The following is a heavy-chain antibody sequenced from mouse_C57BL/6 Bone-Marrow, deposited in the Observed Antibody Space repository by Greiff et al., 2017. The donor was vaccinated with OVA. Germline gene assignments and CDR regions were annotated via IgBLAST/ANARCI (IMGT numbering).Heavy chain of an antibody. D-gene: IGHD1-1*01. Sequence: VQLQQSGPELVKPGASVKISCKASGYTFTDYYINWVKQRPGQGLEWIGWIFPGSGSTYYNEKFKGKATLTVDKSSSTAYMLLSSLTSEDSAVYFCARKGITTVVAPTYYCDYWGQGTTLTVSS. V-gene: IGHV1-75*01. J-gene: IGHJ2*01. CDR3: ARKGITTVVAPTYYCDY. CDR1: GYTFTDYY. CDR2: IFPGSGST.